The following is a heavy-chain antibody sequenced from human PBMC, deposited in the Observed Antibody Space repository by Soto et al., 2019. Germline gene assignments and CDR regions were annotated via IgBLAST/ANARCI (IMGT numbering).Heavy chain of an antibody. D-gene: IGHD6-19*01. V-gene: IGHV1-2*02. Sequence: ASVKVSCKASGYTFTDYYIHWVRQAPGQGLEWMGWINPDSGGANYAQKFQGRVTMTRDTSIRTAFLEVNRLRYDDTAVYYCATSGSSGWPIDYWGQGTLVTVSS. CDR2: INPDSGGA. J-gene: IGHJ4*02. CDR1: GYTFTDYY. CDR3: ATSGSSGWPIDY.